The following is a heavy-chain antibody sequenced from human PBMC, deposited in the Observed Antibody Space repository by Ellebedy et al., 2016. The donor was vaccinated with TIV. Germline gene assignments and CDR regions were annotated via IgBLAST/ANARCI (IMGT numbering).Heavy chain of an antibody. J-gene: IGHJ4*02. CDR3: ARCSYGTHFDY. V-gene: IGHV1-18*01. CDR2: ISAYNGNT. Sequence: ASVKVSCKASGYTFTTYGISWARQAPGQGLEWMGWISAYNGNTNYAQKFQGRVTMTRDTSTSTVYMELSSLRSEDTAVYYCARCSYGTHFDYWGQGTLVTVSS. CDR1: GYTFTTYG. D-gene: IGHD5-18*01.